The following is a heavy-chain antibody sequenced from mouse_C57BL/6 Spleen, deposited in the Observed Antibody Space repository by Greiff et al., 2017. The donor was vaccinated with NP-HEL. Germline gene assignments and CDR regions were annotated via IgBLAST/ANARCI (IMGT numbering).Heavy chain of an antibody. CDR1: GYTFTDYY. Sequence: VQLQQSGAELVKPGASVKISCKASGYTFTDYYINWVKQRPGQGLEWIGNIGPGSGSTYYNEKFKGQATLTADKSSSTAYMQLSCLTSEGSAVYFCARSYYGNYGWFAYWGQGTLVTVSA. J-gene: IGHJ3*01. D-gene: IGHD2-10*01. CDR2: IGPGSGST. V-gene: IGHV1-77*01. CDR3: ARSYYGNYGWFAY.